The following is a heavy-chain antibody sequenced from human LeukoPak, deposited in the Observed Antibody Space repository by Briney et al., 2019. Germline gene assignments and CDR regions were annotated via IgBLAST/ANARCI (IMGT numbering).Heavy chain of an antibody. V-gene: IGHV4-31*03. D-gene: IGHD2-2*01. CDR2: IYYGGST. Sequence: SETLSLTCTVSGGSISSGGYYWSWIRQHPGKGLEWIGYIYYGGSTYYNPSLKSRVTISVDTSKNQFSLKLSSVTAADTAVYYCARGILGYCSSTSCHAPGPGDYWGQGTLVTVSS. J-gene: IGHJ4*02. CDR3: ARGILGYCSSTSCHAPGPGDY. CDR1: GGSISSGGYY.